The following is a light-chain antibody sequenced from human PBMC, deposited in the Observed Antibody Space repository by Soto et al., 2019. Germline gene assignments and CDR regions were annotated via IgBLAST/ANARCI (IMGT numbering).Light chain of an antibody. CDR3: ASWDDSLNGHV. J-gene: IGLJ1*01. CDR1: SSNIGSNY. V-gene: IGLV1-47*01. CDR2: RNN. Sequence: QAVVTQPPSASGTPGQRVTISCSGSSSNIGSNYVYWYQQLPGTAPKLLIYRNNQRPSGVPDRFSGSKSGTSASLAISGLRSEDEADYYCASWDDSLNGHVFGTGTKLTVL.